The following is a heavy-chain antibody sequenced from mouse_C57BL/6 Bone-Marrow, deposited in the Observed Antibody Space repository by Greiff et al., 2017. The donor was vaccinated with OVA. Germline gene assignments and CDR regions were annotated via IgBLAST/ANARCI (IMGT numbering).Heavy chain of an antibody. CDR3: ARPIYYGNYFYAMDY. Sequence: VQLQQSGAELVKPGASVKISCKASGYAFSSYWMNWVKQRPGKGLEWIGQIYPGDGDTNYNGKFKGKATLTADKSSSTAYMQLSSLTSEDSAVYFCARPIYYGNYFYAMDYWGQGTSVTVSS. J-gene: IGHJ4*01. CDR1: GYAFSSYW. CDR2: IYPGDGDT. V-gene: IGHV1-80*01. D-gene: IGHD2-1*01.